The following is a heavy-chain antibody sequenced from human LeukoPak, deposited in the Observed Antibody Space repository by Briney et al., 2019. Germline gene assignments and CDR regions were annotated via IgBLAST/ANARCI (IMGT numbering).Heavy chain of an antibody. CDR3: ARGQLTGDDELFDY. Sequence: GGSLRLSCAAPGFTFSDYYMSWIRQAPGKGLECVSYISNSGSIIYYADSVKGRFTISRDNAKNSLYLQMNSLRAEDTAVYYCARGQLTGDDELFDYWGQGTLVTVSS. D-gene: IGHD7-27*01. V-gene: IGHV3-11*04. CDR2: ISNSGSII. CDR1: GFTFSDYY. J-gene: IGHJ4*02.